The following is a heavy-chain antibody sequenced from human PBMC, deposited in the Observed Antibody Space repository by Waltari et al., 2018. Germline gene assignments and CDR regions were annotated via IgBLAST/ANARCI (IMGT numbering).Heavy chain of an antibody. Sequence: QVQLVQSGAEVKKPGSSVKVSCKASGGTFSSYAISWVRQDPGQGLEWMGGIIPILGIANYAQKFQGRVTITADKSTSTAYMELSSLRSEDTAVYYCARDGGGKDGPTDAFDIWGQGTMVTVSS. V-gene: IGHV1-69*10. CDR2: IIPILGIA. CDR3: ARDGGGKDGPTDAFDI. J-gene: IGHJ3*02. D-gene: IGHD3-16*01. CDR1: GGTFSSYA.